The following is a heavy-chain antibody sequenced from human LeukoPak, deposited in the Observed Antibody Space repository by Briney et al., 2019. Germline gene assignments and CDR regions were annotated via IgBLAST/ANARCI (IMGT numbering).Heavy chain of an antibody. V-gene: IGHV1-2*02. CDR2: INPNTGGT. J-gene: IGHJ4*02. CDR1: GYTLTGSY. D-gene: IGHD3-22*01. CDR3: ARDGGYYDSSANFDY. Sequence: GASVKVSCKASGYTLTGSYMHWVRQAPGQGLEWMGWINPNTGGTNYAQKFQGRVTLTWDTSISTAYMELSSLRSDDTAVYYCARDGGYYDSSANFDYWGQGTLVTVSS.